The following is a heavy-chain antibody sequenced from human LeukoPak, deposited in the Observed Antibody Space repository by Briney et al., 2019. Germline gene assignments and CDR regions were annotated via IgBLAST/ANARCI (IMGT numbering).Heavy chain of an antibody. CDR2: ISGSGGST. J-gene: IGHJ4*02. D-gene: IGHD6-19*01. CDR1: GFTFSSYA. CDR3: ARELTGWRNFDN. Sequence: GGSLRLSCAASGFTFSSYAMSWVRQAPGKGLEWVSAISGSGGSTYYADSVKGRFTISRDNANNSVYLQMTSLRAEDTAVYYCARELTGWRNFDNWGQGILVTVSS. V-gene: IGHV3-23*01.